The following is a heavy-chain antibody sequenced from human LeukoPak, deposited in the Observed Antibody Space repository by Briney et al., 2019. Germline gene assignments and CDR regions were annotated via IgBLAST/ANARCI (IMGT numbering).Heavy chain of an antibody. D-gene: IGHD1/OR15-1a*01. Sequence: ASVKVSCKASGYTFTSYDISWVRQATGHGLEWMGWMNTNSGNTGYAQKFQGRVTITRNTSISTAYMELSSLRSEDTAVYYCARGEYLTGTTGPHYYYYYYMDVWGKGTTVTVSS. J-gene: IGHJ6*03. CDR1: GYTFTSYD. V-gene: IGHV1-8*03. CDR2: MNTNSGNT. CDR3: ARGEYLTGTTGPHYYYYYYMDV.